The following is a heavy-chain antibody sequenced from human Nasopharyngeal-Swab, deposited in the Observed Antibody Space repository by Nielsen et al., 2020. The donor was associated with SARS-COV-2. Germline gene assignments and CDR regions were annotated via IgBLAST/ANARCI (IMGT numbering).Heavy chain of an antibody. J-gene: IGHJ6*03. D-gene: IGHD3-16*02. Sequence: GGSLSLSCAASGFSFSTYWMTWVRQAPGKGLEWVANIKQDGSEKYYVDSAKGRFTVSRDNPKNLLYLQVNSLRAEDTAVYYCARQGVFVPAYFHQYYMDVWGKGTTVTVSS. CDR3: ARQGVFVPAYFHQYYMDV. CDR1: GFSFSTYW. V-gene: IGHV3-7*03. CDR2: IKQDGSEK.